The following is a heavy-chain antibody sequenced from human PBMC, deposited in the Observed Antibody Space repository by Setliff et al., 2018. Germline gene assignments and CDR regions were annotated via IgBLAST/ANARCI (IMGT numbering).Heavy chain of an antibody. CDR2: TYVGGAT. CDR3: ARPGLPLRYYYGMDV. Sequence: PGGSLRLSCAASGFVVSNNELSWVRQAPEKGLEWVSVTYVGGATNYGDSVKGRFTISRDNSKNTQYLQMNSLRPEDTAVYYCARPGLPLRYYYGMDVWGQGTTVTVSS. CDR1: GFVVSNNE. V-gene: IGHV3-53*05. J-gene: IGHJ6*02.